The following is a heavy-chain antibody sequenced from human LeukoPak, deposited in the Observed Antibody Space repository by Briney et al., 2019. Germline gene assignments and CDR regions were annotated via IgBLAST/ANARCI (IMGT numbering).Heavy chain of an antibody. CDR1: GYTFTSYG. V-gene: IGHV1-18*01. CDR2: ISAYNGNT. J-gene: IGHJ4*02. D-gene: IGHD2-2*01. CDR3: ARSDCSSTSCYCDY. Sequence: ASVKVSCKASGYTFTSYGISWVRQPPGQGLEWIGWISAYNGNTNYAQKLQGRVTMTTDTSTSTAYMELRSLRSDDTAVYYCARSDCSSTSCYCDYWGQGTLVTVSS.